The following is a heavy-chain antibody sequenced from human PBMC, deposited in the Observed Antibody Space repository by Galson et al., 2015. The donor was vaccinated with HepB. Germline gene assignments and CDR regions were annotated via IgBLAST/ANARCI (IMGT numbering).Heavy chain of an antibody. CDR3: AKDEGVSNWVTSIDY. D-gene: IGHD4-11*01. CDR2: ISYDGSNR. V-gene: IGHV3-30*18. Sequence: SLRLSCAASGFNFNYNGMHWVRQAPGKGLEWVAVISYDGSNRYYADSVKGRFTISRDNSKNTLYVQMNSLRAEDTAVYYCAKDEGVSNWVTSIDYWGQGTLVTVSS. J-gene: IGHJ4*02. CDR1: GFNFNYNG.